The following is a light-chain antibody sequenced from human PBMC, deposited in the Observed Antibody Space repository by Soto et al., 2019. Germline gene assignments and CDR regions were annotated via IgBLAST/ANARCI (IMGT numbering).Light chain of an antibody. J-gene: IGLJ1*01. V-gene: IGLV1-40*01. CDR3: QSYASRTSGYV. CDR2: GNS. CDR1: SSNIGAFYD. Sequence: QSFLTRPPSFSGAPFRMFTISFTLSSSNIGAFYDVNLYQQLPGAAPKFLIYGNSNRPSGVPDRFSGSKSGTSASLAITGLQAEDEADYSCQSYASRTSGYVLGNGTXVTVL.